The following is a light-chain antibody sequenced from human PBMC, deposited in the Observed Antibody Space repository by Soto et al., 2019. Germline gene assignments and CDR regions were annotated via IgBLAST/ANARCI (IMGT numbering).Light chain of an antibody. J-gene: IGKJ1*01. V-gene: IGKV3-11*01. CDR3: QQYGSSPRT. Sequence: PGERATLSCRASQSVRNYLAWYQQKPGRAPRLLIYDASNRATGIPARFSGSGSGTDFTLTISSLEPEDFAVYYCQQYGSSPRTFGQGTKVDIK. CDR2: DAS. CDR1: QSVRNY.